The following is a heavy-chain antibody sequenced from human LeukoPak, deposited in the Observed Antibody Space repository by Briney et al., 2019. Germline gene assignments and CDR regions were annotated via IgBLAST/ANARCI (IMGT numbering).Heavy chain of an antibody. J-gene: IGHJ4*02. Sequence: GGSLRLSCAASGFTFSSYAMTWVRQAPGKGLEWVSAISASGDNTYYADSVRGRFTISRDNSKNTLYLQMNSLRADDTAVYYCARKVYHRFDYWGQGTLVTVSS. V-gene: IGHV3-23*01. CDR3: ARKVYHRFDY. CDR2: ISASGDNT. D-gene: IGHD2-2*01. CDR1: GFTFSSYA.